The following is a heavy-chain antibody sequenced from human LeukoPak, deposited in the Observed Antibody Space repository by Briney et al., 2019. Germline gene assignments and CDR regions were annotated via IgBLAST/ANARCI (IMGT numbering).Heavy chain of an antibody. Sequence: GGSLRLSCAASGFNLREYYKSWIRQAPGKGLEWISSINSNGDTIHYADSVKGRFTISRDNAKNSLYLQMTSLRAGDTAKYYCARDRFGVFDYWGPGTLVTVSS. J-gene: IGHJ4*02. CDR2: INSNGDTI. V-gene: IGHV3-11*01. CDR3: ARDRFGVFDY. CDR1: GFNLREYY. D-gene: IGHD2-8*01.